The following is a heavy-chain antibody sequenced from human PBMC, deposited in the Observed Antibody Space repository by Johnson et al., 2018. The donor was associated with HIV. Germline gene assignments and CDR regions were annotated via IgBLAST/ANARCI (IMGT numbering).Heavy chain of an antibody. CDR2: ISYDGSNK. CDR1: GFTFDDYA. CDR3: ARDTDYYDNSGHYFVDAFDI. D-gene: IGHD3-22*01. V-gene: IGHV3-30*04. J-gene: IGHJ3*02. Sequence: VQLVESGGGLVQPGRSLRLSCAASGFTFDDYAMNWVRQAPGKGLEWVAVISYDGSNKYYADSVKGRFTISRDNSKNSLYLQMTSLRAEDTALYYCARDTDYYDNSGHYFVDAFDIWGQGTMVTVSS.